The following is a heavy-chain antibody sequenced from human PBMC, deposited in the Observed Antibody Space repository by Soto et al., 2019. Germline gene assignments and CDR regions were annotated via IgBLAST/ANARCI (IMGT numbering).Heavy chain of an antibody. V-gene: IGHV1-69*02. CDR3: ARENVPTVGECAY. J-gene: IGHJ4*02. Sequence: QVQLVQSGAEVKKPGSSVKVSCKASGGTFSSYTISWVRQAPGQGLEWMGRIIPIVGIANYAQKFQGRVTNTVYKSTSTAYMELSSVRSEDTAVYYCARENVPTVGECAYWGQGTLVTVSS. D-gene: IGHD4-17*01. CDR2: IIPIVGIA. CDR1: GGTFSSYT.